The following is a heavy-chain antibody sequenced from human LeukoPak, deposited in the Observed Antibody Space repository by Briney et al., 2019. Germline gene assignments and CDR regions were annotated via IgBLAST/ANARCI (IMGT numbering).Heavy chain of an antibody. CDR3: ARDFYGGNYQVIDY. Sequence: NPSETLSLTCTLSGGSVSTGSSNWSWFRQPPGKGLEWIGYTYYAGSPNYNPSLKSRVTISVDTSKNQFSLRLSSMTAADTAVYYCARDFYGGNYQVIDYWGQGTLVTVSS. D-gene: IGHD1-7*01. CDR2: TYYAGSP. CDR1: GGSVSTGSSN. J-gene: IGHJ4*02. V-gene: IGHV4-61*01.